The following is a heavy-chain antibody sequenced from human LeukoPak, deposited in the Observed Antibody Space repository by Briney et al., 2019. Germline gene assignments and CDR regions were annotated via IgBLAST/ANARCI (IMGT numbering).Heavy chain of an antibody. D-gene: IGHD1-1*01. Sequence: SQALSLTCAISGDSVSSNSAAWNWIRQSPSRGLEWLGRTYYRSKWYNDYAVSVKSRIVINPDTSRNQFSLQLSSVTPEDTAVYYCTRDGIRVLDYWGQGILVTVSS. CDR2: TYYRSKWYN. J-gene: IGHJ4*02. CDR3: TRDGIRVLDY. CDR1: GDSVSSNSAA. V-gene: IGHV6-1*01.